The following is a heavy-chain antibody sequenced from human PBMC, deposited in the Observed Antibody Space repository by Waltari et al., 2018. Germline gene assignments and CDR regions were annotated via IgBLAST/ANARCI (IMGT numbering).Heavy chain of an antibody. CDR2: IYHSGST. D-gene: IGHD3-10*01. V-gene: IGHV4-38-2*02. Sequence: QVQLQESGPGLVKPSETLSLTCTVSGYSISSGYYWGWIRQPPGKGLEWIGSIYHSGSTYYGPSRKSRVPISVDTSKNQFSLKLSSVTAADTAVYYCARALSGGDRPSWFDPWGQGTLVTVSS. J-gene: IGHJ5*02. CDR1: GYSISSGYY. CDR3: ARALSGGDRPSWFDP.